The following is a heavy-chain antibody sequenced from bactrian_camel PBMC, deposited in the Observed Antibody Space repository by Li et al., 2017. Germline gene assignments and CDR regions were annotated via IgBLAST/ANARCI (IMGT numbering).Heavy chain of an antibody. CDR3: AAAAGGITTLGRCYKMWED. Sequence: HVQLVESGGGLVQPGGSLQLSCAASGFYFNSSAMSWVRQAPGKGFEWISGISWAPSQTAYAESVRGRFTISRDNVNDMLYLQLNSLKPEDTAMYYCAAAAGGITTLGRCYKMWEDWGQGTQVTVSS. V-gene: IGHV3S7*01. CDR1: GFYFNSSA. D-gene: IGHD3*01. J-gene: IGHJ4*01. CDR2: ISWAPSQT.